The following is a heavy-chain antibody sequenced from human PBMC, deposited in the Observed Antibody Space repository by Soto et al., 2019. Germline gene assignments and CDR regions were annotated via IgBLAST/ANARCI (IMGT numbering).Heavy chain of an antibody. V-gene: IGHV5-51*01. D-gene: IGHD3-10*01. CDR1: GYSFTSYR. CDR3: ARQGFITGNWFDP. Sequence: GESLKISCSGSGYSFTSYRIGWVRQMPGKGLEWMGIIYPSNTDTRYSPSFQGQVTISADKSISTAYLQWSSLKASDTDMYYWARQGFITGNWFDPWGQGTLVTVYS. CDR2: IYPSNTDT. J-gene: IGHJ5*02.